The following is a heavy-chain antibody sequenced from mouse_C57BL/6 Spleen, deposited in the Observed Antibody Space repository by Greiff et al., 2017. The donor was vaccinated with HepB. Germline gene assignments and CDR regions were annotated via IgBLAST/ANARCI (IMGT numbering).Heavy chain of an antibody. CDR2: IYPGEGDT. V-gene: IGHV1-80*01. J-gene: IGHJ2*01. CDR3: ARLGTAKATDY. CDR1: GYAFSSYW. D-gene: IGHD3-2*02. Sequence: QVQLQQSGAELVKPGASVKISCKASGYAFSSYWMNWVKQRPGKGLEWIGQIYPGEGDTNYNGNFKGKATLTADKSSSTAYLQLSSLTSEDSAVYFCARLGTAKATDYWGTGTTLTVSS.